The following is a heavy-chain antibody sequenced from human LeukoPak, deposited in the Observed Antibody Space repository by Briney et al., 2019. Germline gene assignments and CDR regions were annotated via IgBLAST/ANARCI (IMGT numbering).Heavy chain of an antibody. Sequence: SETLSLTCTVSGGSISSYYWSWIRQPPGKGLEWIGYIYYSGSTNYNPSLKSRVTISVDTSKNQFSLKLSSVTAADTAVYYCARGGRYSSSWYPPTTFDYWGQGTLVTVSS. J-gene: IGHJ4*02. CDR3: ARGGRYSSSWYPPTTFDY. V-gene: IGHV4-59*08. CDR2: IYYSGST. CDR1: GGSISSYY. D-gene: IGHD6-13*01.